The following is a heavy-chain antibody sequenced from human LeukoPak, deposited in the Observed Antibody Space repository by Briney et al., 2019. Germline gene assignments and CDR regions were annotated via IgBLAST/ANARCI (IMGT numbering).Heavy chain of an antibody. CDR2: IYPGDSDA. V-gene: IGHV5-51*01. J-gene: IGHJ4*02. Sequence: GESLKISCKGSGYSFTSYWIGWVCQMPGKGLKWMGIIYPGDSDARYSPSFQGQVTISADKSISIAYLQWSSLKASDTAMYYCARRRDLYSGSYYPFDYWGQGTLVTVSS. CDR3: ARRRDLYSGSYYPFDY. CDR1: GYSFTSYW. D-gene: IGHD1-26*01.